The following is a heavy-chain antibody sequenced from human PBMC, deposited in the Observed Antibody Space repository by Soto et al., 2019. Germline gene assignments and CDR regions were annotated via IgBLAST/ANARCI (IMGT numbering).Heavy chain of an antibody. CDR1: GFNFDDSA. CDR2: ITWNSGHI. J-gene: IGHJ4*02. V-gene: IGHV3-9*01. Sequence: EVQLVESGGALVQPGRSLRLSCVASGFNFDDSAMNWVRQVPGKGLEWVSGITWNSGHILYADSVKGRFTISRDNAKKSLYLELNSLRPEDTALYYCAIGRSSMIVVVMDYWGQGTPVTFSS. CDR3: AIGRSSMIVVVMDY. D-gene: IGHD3-22*01.